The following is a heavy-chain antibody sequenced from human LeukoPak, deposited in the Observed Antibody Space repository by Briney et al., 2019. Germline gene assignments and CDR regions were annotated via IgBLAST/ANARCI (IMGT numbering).Heavy chain of an antibody. Sequence: PSETLSLTCTVSGGSISSYYWSWIRQPPGKGLEWIGYIYYSGSTNYNPSLKSRVTISVDTSKNQFSLKLSSVTAADTAVYYCARENDSSGYSLWGQGTLVTVSS. V-gene: IGHV4-59*01. CDR3: ARENDSSGYSL. CDR2: IYYSGST. CDR1: GGSISSYY. J-gene: IGHJ4*02. D-gene: IGHD3-22*01.